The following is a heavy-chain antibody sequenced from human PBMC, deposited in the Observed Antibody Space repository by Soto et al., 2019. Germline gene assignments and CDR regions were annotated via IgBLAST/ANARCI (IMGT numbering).Heavy chain of an antibody. J-gene: IGHJ4*02. D-gene: IGHD2-2*01. Sequence: ESGGGVVQPGRSLRLSCAASGFSFSIYGMHWVRQAPGKGLEWVAVISYDGSNKQYADSVKGRFTISRDNSKNTVYLQMNSLRTAAAAVYYCAKYDLDPCSSISCYDFDSSGQGTLVTVSP. CDR2: ISYDGSNK. V-gene: IGHV3-30*18. CDR3: AKYDLDPCSSISCYDFDS. CDR1: GFSFSIYG.